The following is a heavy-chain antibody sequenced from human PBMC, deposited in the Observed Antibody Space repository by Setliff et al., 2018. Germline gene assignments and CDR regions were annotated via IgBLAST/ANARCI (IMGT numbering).Heavy chain of an antibody. CDR2: IYYSGST. V-gene: IGHV4-39*07. J-gene: IGHJ6*02. Sequence: KSSETLSLTCTVSGGSISSSSYYWGWIRQPPGKGLEWIGSIYYSGSTYYNPSLKSRVTISVDTSKNQFSLKLSSVTAADTAVYYCARVSQYSSGWYYYYYYGMDVWGQGTTVTSP. CDR1: GGSISSSSYY. CDR3: ARVSQYSSGWYYYYYYGMDV. D-gene: IGHD6-19*01.